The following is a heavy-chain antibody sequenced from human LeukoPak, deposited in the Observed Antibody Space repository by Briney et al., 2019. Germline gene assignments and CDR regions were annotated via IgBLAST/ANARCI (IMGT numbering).Heavy chain of an antibody. Sequence: GGSLRLSCAASGFTFSSYAMSWVRQAPGKGLEWVSCISGSGGRTYYADSVKGRFTISRDNSENTLYLQMNGLRVEDTAVYYCARVRTVTLLQYYYYMDVWGKGTTVTISS. CDR2: ISGSGGRT. V-gene: IGHV3-23*01. CDR1: GFTFSSYA. D-gene: IGHD4-17*01. CDR3: ARVRTVTLLQYYYYMDV. J-gene: IGHJ6*03.